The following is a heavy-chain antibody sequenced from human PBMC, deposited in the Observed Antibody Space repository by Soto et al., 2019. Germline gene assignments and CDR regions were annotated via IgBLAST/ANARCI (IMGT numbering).Heavy chain of an antibody. Sequence: SQTLSLTCAISGDSVSSNSAACNWIRQSPSRGLEWLGRTYYRSKWYNDYAVSVKSRITINQDTYKNQFSLQLNSVTPEDTAVYYCARDMGCSSTSCYLKVVWFDPWGQGTLVTVSS. V-gene: IGHV6-1*01. CDR3: ARDMGCSSTSCYLKVVWFDP. J-gene: IGHJ5*02. CDR2: TYYRSKWYN. D-gene: IGHD2-2*01. CDR1: GDSVSSNSAA.